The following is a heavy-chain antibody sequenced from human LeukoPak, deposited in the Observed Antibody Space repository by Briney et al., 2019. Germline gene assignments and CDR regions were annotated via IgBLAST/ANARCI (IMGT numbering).Heavy chain of an antibody. CDR2: INPSGGST. Sequence: ASVKVSCKASGYTFTSYYMHWVRQAPGQGLEWMGIINPSGGSTSYAQKFQGGVTMTRDTSTSTVYMELSSLRSEDTAVYYCARDFVGSMVRGIVEYYFDYWGQGTLVTVSS. V-gene: IGHV1-46*01. CDR1: GYTFTSYY. J-gene: IGHJ4*02. D-gene: IGHD3-10*01. CDR3: ARDFVGSMVRGIVEYYFDY.